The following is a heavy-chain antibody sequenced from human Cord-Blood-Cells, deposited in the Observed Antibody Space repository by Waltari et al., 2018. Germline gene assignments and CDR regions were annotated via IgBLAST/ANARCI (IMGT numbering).Heavy chain of an antibody. J-gene: IGHJ5*02. Sequence: QVQLVQSGAEVKKPGASVKVSCKASGYTFTGYYMHWVRQAPGQGLEWSGWINPNRGGTNYAQKCQGRVTMTRDTSISTAYMELSRLRSDDTAVYYCARGPPYNWNYNWFDPWGQGTLVTVSS. CDR3: ARGPPYNWNYNWFDP. V-gene: IGHV1-2*02. CDR1: GYTFTGYY. D-gene: IGHD1-7*01. CDR2: INPNRGGT.